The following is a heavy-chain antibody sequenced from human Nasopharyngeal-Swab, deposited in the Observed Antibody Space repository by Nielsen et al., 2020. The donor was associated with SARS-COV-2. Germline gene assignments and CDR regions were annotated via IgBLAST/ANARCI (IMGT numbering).Heavy chain of an antibody. J-gene: IGHJ3*02. CDR1: GGSISSGGYY. V-gene: IGHV4-31*03. CDR2: IYYSGST. D-gene: IGHD3-10*01. CDR3: ARMPTGEFDAFDI. Sequence: SETLSLTCTVSGGSISSGGYYWSWIRQHPGKGLEWIGYIYYSGSTYYNPSLKSRVTISVDTSKNQFSLKLSSVTAADTAVYYCARMPTGEFDAFDIWGQGTMVTVSS.